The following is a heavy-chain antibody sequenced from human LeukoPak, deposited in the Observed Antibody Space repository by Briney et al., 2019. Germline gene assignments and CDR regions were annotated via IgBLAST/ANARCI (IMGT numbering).Heavy chain of an antibody. CDR1: GYTFTNYP. CDR3: ARGGYSRGQGSPFDY. D-gene: IGHD6-19*01. V-gene: IGHV7-4-1*02. Sequence: GASVKVSCKASGYTFTNYPMIWVRQAPGQGLEWMGWINTNTGNPTYAQGFTGRFVFSLDTSVSTAYLQITSLKAEDSVVYYCARGGYSRGQGSPFDYWGQGTLVTVSS. J-gene: IGHJ4*02. CDR2: INTNTGNP.